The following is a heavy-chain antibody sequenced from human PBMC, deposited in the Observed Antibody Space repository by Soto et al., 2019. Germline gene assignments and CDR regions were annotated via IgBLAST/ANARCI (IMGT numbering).Heavy chain of an antibody. CDR3: ARNSGTLRAYYYYGMDV. CDR1: GCSISSSSYY. J-gene: IGHJ6*02. Sequence: SETLSLTCTVSGCSISSSSYYWGGIRQPPGKGQEWIGSIYYSGGTYYNTSLKNRVTISVDTSKKQFSLKLSSLTAADTAVYYCARNSGTLRAYYYYGMDVWGQGTTVTVSS. V-gene: IGHV4-39*01. D-gene: IGHD1-26*01. CDR2: IYYSGGT.